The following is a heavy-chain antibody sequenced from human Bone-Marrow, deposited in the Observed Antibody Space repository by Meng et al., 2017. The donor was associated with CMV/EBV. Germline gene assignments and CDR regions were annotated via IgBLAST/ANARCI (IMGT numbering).Heavy chain of an antibody. D-gene: IGHD6-13*01. CDR1: GGSISSSSYY. CDR3: ARVEGSSIDY. Sequence: GSLRLSCTVSGGSISSSSYYWGWIRQPPGKGLEWIGSIYYSGSTYYNPSLKSRVTISVDTSKNQFSLKLSSVTAADTAVYYCARVEGSSIDYWGQGPLVTVYS. V-gene: IGHV4-39*07. CDR2: IYYSGST. J-gene: IGHJ4*02.